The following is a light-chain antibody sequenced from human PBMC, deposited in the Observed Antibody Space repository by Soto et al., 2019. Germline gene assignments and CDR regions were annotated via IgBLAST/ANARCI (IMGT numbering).Light chain of an antibody. CDR3: CSFAGSYTLWV. CDR2: DVS. CDR1: SSDVGDYNY. J-gene: IGLJ3*02. Sequence: QSALTQPRSVSGSPGQSVTISCTGTSSDVGDYNYVSWYQQYPGKAPRLVIYDVSKRPSGVPDRFSGSTSGNTASLTISGLQAEDEADYYCCSFAGSYTLWVFGGGTKLTVL. V-gene: IGLV2-11*01.